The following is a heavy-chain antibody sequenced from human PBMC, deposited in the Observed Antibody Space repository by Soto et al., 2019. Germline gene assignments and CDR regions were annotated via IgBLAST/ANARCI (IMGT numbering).Heavy chain of an antibody. CDR1: GYTLTSYD. CDR2: MNPNSGNT. Sequence: ASVKVSCKASGYTLTSYDINWVRQATGQGLEWMGWMNPNSGNTGYAQKFQGRVTMTRNTSISTAYMELSSLRSEDTAVYYCARGFGSITIFGVVIYWFEPWGQGTLVTVSS. D-gene: IGHD3-3*01. CDR3: ARGFGSITIFGVVIYWFEP. V-gene: IGHV1-8*01. J-gene: IGHJ5*02.